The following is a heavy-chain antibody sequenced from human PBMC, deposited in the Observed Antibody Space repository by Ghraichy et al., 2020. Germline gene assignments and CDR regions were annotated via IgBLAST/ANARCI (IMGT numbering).Heavy chain of an antibody. CDR3: AKGYWSGYDAHTDY. CDR1: GFTFSTYA. Sequence: GGSLRLSCAASGFTFSTYAMTWVRQAPGKGLEWVSAISGSSGSTYYADSVKGRFSISRDNSKNTLYLQMNSLRAEDTALYYCAKGYWSGYDAHTDYWGQGTLVTVSS. V-gene: IGHV3-23*01. J-gene: IGHJ4*02. D-gene: IGHD3-3*01. CDR2: ISGSSGST.